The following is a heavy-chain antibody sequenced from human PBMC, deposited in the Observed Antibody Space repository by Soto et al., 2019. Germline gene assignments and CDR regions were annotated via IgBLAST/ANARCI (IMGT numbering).Heavy chain of an antibody. CDR2: MNPNSGNT. CDR3: ARERSGWTPTYYYYGMDV. D-gene: IGHD6-19*01. V-gene: IGHV1-8*01. CDR1: GYTFTSYD. Sequence: VASVKVSCKASGYTFTSYDINWVRQATGQGLEWMGWMNPNSGNTGYAQKFQGRVTMTRNTSISTAYMELSSLRSEDTAVYYCARERSGWTPTYYYYGMDVWGQGTTVTVSS. J-gene: IGHJ6*02.